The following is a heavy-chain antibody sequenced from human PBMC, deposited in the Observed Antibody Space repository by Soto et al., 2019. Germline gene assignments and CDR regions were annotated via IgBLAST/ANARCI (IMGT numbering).Heavy chain of an antibody. Sequence: EVQLVESGGGLVQPGGSLRLSCAASGFTFGGYSMNWVRQAPGKGLEWVSYIISSSSTINYADSVEGRFTICRDNAKNSLYLQTNSLRVEDTAFYYCARDRTEDYWGQGTLVSVSS. J-gene: IGHJ4*02. CDR3: ARDRTEDY. CDR2: IISSSSTI. V-gene: IGHV3-48*01. CDR1: GFTFGGYS.